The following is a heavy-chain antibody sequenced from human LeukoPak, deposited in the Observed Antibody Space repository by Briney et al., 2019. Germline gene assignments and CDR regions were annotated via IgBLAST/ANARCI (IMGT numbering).Heavy chain of an antibody. CDR1: GFTFSRYK. Sequence: GGSLRLSCAASGFTFSRYKMNWVRQAPGKGLEWVSSISTGSIHKDCADAVKGRFTLSRDNAENSLYPQINSLRPEDTAVYHCTRDHSYTGYHPYFDHWGPGTPGTVSS. J-gene: IGHJ4*03. CDR2: ISTGSIHK. CDR3: TRDHSYTGYHPYFDH. D-gene: IGHD5-12*01. V-gene: IGHV3-21*04.